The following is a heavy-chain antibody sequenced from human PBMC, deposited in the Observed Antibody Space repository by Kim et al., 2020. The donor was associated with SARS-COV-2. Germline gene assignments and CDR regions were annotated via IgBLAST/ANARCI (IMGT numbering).Heavy chain of an antibody. D-gene: IGHD6-13*01. V-gene: IGHV6-1*01. J-gene: IGHJ3*02. CDR3: ARLTAGTENAFDI. Sequence: YAVSVKSRITINPDTSKNQFSLQLNSVTPEDTAVYYCARLTAGTENAFDIWGQGTMVTVSS.